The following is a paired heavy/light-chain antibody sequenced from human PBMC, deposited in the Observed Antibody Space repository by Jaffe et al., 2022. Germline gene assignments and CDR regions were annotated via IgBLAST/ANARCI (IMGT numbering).Light chain of an antibody. V-gene: IGKV3-15*01. J-gene: IGKJ4*01. CDR3: QQYKNWPLT. Sequence: EIVMTQSPDTLSVSPGERATLSCRASQSLNNNLGWYQQKPGQAPRLLIYGASTRATGIPARFSGSGSGTEFTLTISSLQSEDFAVYYCQQYKNWPLTFGGGTKVEVK. CDR1: QSLNNN. CDR2: GAS.
Heavy chain of an antibody. CDR1: GASISDSSYY. CDR3: ARQHCGGGGCFHFDY. D-gene: IGHD2-15*01. Sequence: QLQLQESGPGLVEPSETLSLTCTVSGASISDSSYYWGWTRQAPGKGLEWIGSSPYYGGAFHNPSLNSRVTISVDTSKNQFSLKLNSVTAADTAVYYCARQHCGGGGCFHFDYWGRGILVTVSS. V-gene: IGHV4-39*01. J-gene: IGHJ4*02. CDR2: SPYYGGA.